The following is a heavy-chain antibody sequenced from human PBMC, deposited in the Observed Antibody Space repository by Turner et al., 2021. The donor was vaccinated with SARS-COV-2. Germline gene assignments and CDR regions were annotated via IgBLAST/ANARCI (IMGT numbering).Heavy chain of an antibody. CDR1: GFTFSNYG. J-gene: IGHJ4*02. Sequence: QVQLVESGGGVVQPGRSLILSCAASGFTFSNYGVHWDRQAPGKGLEWVAVISYDGSNKYYADSVKGRFTISRDNSKNTLYLQMNSLRAEDTAVYYCAKSGGMYCSGGNCYSSYFDYWGQGTLVTVSS. D-gene: IGHD2-15*01. V-gene: IGHV3-30*18. CDR3: AKSGGMYCSGGNCYSSYFDY. CDR2: ISYDGSNK.